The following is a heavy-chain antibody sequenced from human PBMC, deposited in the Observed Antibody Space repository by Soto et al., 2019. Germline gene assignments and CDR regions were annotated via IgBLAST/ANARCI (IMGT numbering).Heavy chain of an antibody. J-gene: IGHJ4*02. D-gene: IGHD6-19*01. V-gene: IGHV4-59*08. CDR3: ARLCGWSVDY. CDR2: IYYSGST. CDR1: GGSISSYY. Sequence: QVQLQESGPGLVKPSETLSLTCTVSGGSISSYYWSWIRQPPGKGLEWIGYIYYSGSTNYNPSLKRRVTIALDTSKNQFSLKLSSVTAADTAVYYCARLCGWSVDYWGQGTLVTVSS.